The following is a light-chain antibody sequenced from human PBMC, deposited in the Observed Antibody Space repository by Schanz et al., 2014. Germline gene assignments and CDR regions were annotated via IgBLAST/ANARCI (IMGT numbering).Light chain of an antibody. CDR2: EVT. V-gene: IGLV2-14*01. Sequence: QSALTQPASVSGSPGQSVTLSCTGTSSDIGGYNYVSWYQQHPGKAPKLMIYEVTNRPSGVSNRFSGSKSGNTASLTISGLQAEDEADYYCSSYTSSSIRVFGGGTKLTVL. CDR1: SSDIGGYNY. J-gene: IGLJ3*02. CDR3: SSYTSSSIRV.